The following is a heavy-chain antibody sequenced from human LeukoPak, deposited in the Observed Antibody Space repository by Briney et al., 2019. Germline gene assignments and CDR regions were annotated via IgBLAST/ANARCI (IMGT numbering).Heavy chain of an antibody. CDR3: ARDRWGYSWNFDY. D-gene: IGHD5-18*01. V-gene: IGHV3-21*01. Sequence: GGSLRLSCAASGFTFSSYSMNWVRQAPGKVLDCVSSISSSGSYIDYADSVKCRFTISRDNAKNSLYTQMNILRAEDTAVYYCARDRWGYSWNFDYWGQGNLVTVYS. CDR2: ISSSGSYI. J-gene: IGHJ4*02. CDR1: GFTFSSYS.